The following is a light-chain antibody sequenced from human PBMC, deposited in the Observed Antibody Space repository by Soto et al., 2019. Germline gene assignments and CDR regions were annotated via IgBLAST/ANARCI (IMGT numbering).Light chain of an antibody. CDR2: EVS. CDR1: SSXVGGYNY. Sequence: QSALTQPPSASGSPGQSVTISCTGTSSXVGGYNYVSWYQQHPGKAPKLMIYEVSKRPSGVPDRFSGSKSGNTASLTVSGLQAEDEADYYCSSYAGSNNFVFGGGTKVTVL. CDR3: SSYAGSNNFV. J-gene: IGLJ2*01. V-gene: IGLV2-8*01.